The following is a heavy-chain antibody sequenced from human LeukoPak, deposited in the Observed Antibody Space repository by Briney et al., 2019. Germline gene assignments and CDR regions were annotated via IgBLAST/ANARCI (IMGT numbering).Heavy chain of an antibody. J-gene: IGHJ2*01. Sequence: ASVKVSCKASGYTFTGYYIHWVRQAPGQGLEWMGWINPNSGGTNYAQKFQGRVTMTRDTSISTAYLELSSLRSEDTAVYYCARGLSSYYYDSSGTDFDLWGRGTLVTVSS. V-gene: IGHV1-2*02. D-gene: IGHD3-22*01. CDR1: GYTFTGYY. CDR3: ARGLSSYYYDSSGTDFDL. CDR2: INPNSGGT.